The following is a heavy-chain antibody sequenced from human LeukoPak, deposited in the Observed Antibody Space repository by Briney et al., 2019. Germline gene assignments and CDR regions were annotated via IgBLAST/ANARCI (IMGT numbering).Heavy chain of an antibody. Sequence: SETLSLTCTVSGGSISSSSYYWGWIRQPPGKGLEWLGSIYYSGSTYYNPSLKSRVTISVDTSKNQFSLKLSSVTAADTAVYYCARRAAAGPGFDYWGQGTLVTVSS. D-gene: IGHD6-13*01. CDR1: GGSISSSSYY. CDR2: IYYSGST. V-gene: IGHV4-39*01. J-gene: IGHJ4*02. CDR3: ARRAAAGPGFDY.